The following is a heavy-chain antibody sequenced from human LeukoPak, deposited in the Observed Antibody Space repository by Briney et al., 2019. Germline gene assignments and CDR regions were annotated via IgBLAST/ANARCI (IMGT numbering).Heavy chain of an antibody. CDR1: GFTVSNYW. D-gene: IGHD2-2*01. V-gene: IGHV3-74*01. CDR2: IKSDGSDP. Sequence: GGSLRLSCAASGFTVSNYWMDWVRQGPGKGRVWVSRIKSDGSDPSYADSVKGRFTISRDNAKSTLYLQMNSLRAEDTAVYYCAKDRDPMPSRGMDVWGQGTTVAVSS. CDR3: AKDRDPMPSRGMDV. J-gene: IGHJ6*02.